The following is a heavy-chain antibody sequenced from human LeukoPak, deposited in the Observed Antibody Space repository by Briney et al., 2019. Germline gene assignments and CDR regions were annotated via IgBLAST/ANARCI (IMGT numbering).Heavy chain of an antibody. J-gene: IGHJ4*02. V-gene: IGHV1-2*02. CDR1: GYTFTGYF. CDR2: INPNSGGT. CDR3: ARGRGAATTVITATLDDY. Sequence: ASVKVSCKASGYTFTGYFMHWVRQAPGQGLEWMGLINPNSGGTKYAQKFQGRVTMTRDTSITTAYMELSRLTSDDTAVYYCARGRGAATTVITATLDDYWGQGTLVTVS. D-gene: IGHD4-17*01.